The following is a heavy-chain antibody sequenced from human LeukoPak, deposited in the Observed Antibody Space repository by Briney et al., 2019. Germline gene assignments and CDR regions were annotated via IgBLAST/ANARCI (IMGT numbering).Heavy chain of an antibody. D-gene: IGHD5-18*01. Sequence: ASVKVSCKASGYTFTSYYMHWVRQAPGQGLEWMGIINPSGGSTSYAQKFQGRVTMTRDTSTSTVYMGLSSLRSEDTAVYYCARANSPEDYSYGRRLGSNWFDPWGQGTLVTVSS. CDR2: INPSGGST. CDR3: ARANSPEDYSYGRRLGSNWFDP. J-gene: IGHJ5*02. V-gene: IGHV1-46*01. CDR1: GYTFTSYY.